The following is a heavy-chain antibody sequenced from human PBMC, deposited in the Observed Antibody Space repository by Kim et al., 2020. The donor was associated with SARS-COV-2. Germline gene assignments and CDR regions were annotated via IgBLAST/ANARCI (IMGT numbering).Heavy chain of an antibody. Sequence: GGSLRLSCAASGFTFSSYSMNWVRQAPGKGLEWVSYISSSSSIYYADSVKGRFIISRDNAKNSLYLQMNSLRAEDTAVYYCARDLVIVVVTDGPYYWGQG. CDR3: ARDLVIVVVTDGPYY. CDR1: GFTFSSYS. CDR2: ISSSSSI. V-gene: IGHV3-48*04. J-gene: IGHJ4*02. D-gene: IGHD3-22*01.